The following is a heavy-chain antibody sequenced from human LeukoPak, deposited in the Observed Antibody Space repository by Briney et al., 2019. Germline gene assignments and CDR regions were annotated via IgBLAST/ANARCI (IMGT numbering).Heavy chain of an antibody. CDR1: GFTLTNYW. CDR2: IHSTDSHA. V-gene: IGHV5-51*01. Sequence: GESLKISCQDSGFTLTNYWIGWVRPMPGKGLEWMGIIHSTDSHAKYSPSFQGQVTISVDKSISTAYLQWRGLKASDTAMYYCAGARHGDFRWDYWGQGTLVTVSS. D-gene: IGHD4-17*01. J-gene: IGHJ4*02. CDR3: AGARHGDFRWDY.